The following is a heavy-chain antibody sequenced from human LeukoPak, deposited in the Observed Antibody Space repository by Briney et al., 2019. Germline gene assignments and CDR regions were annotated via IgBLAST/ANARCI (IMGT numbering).Heavy chain of an antibody. CDR3: ARDGDTALTRGYYYYMDV. Sequence: GGSLRLSCAAPGFTFSSYTMNWVRQAPGKGLEWVSSISTSSSYLYYADSVKGRFTISRDNAKKSLYLQMNSLRAEDTAVYYCARDGDTALTRGYYYYMDVWGKGTTVTVSS. J-gene: IGHJ6*03. CDR2: ISTSSSYL. D-gene: IGHD4-23*01. CDR1: GFTFSSYT. V-gene: IGHV3-21*01.